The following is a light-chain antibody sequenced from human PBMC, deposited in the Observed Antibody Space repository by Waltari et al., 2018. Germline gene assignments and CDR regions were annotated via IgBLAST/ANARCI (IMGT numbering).Light chain of an antibody. CDR3: CSDTNSGSYV. J-gene: IGLJ1*01. CDR1: ISDVGDFQH. V-gene: IGLV2-14*03. CDR2: DVS. Sequence: QSALAQPASVSGSPGQSITISCTGSISDVGDFQHVSWYQHHPGKAPKLLIYDVSVRPAEVFSRFSGSKSGSTASLTISGLQPEDEADYYCCSDTNSGSYVFGGGTKVTVL.